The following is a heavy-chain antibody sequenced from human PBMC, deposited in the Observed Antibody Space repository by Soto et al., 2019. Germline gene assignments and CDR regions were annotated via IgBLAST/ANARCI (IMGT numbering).Heavy chain of an antibody. CDR1: GYSFISYD. CDR3: ARDPKNDNWLDP. V-gene: IGHV1-8*01. J-gene: IGHJ5*02. Sequence: ASVKVSCKASGYSFISYDINWVRQATGQGLEWMGWMNPNNGNTDYAQKFRGRVTMTRDTSTSTAYMELSSLTSDDTAVYYCARDPKNDNWLDPWGQGTLVTVSS. CDR2: MNPNNGNT.